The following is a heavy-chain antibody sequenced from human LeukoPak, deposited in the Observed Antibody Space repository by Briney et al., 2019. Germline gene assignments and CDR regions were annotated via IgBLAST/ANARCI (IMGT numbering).Heavy chain of an antibody. Sequence: SETLSLTCTVSGGSISSNSYYWGWIRQPPGKGLEWIGNIYYSGNTYYNPSLKSRVTISVDMSKNQFSVKLSSVTAADTAVYYCARYYYYDNTFDTWGQGTLVTVSS. CDR3: ARYYYYDNTFDT. CDR2: IYYSGNT. CDR1: GGSISSNSYY. D-gene: IGHD3-22*01. J-gene: IGHJ5*02. V-gene: IGHV4-39*01.